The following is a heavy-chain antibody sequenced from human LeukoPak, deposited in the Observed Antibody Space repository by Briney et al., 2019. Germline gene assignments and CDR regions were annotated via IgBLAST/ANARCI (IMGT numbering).Heavy chain of an antibody. CDR2: IWYDGTNK. CDR1: GFTFSAYG. D-gene: IGHD4-17*01. J-gene: IGHJ5*02. V-gene: IGHV3-33*06. CDR3: AKKAGNDYGDQNWFDP. Sequence: GGSLRLSCAASGFTFSAYGMHWLRQAPGKGLEWVAIIWYDGTNKYYTDSVKGRFTISRDNSKNTLYLQMNSLRAEDTAVYYCAKKAGNDYGDQNWFDPWGQGTLVTVSS.